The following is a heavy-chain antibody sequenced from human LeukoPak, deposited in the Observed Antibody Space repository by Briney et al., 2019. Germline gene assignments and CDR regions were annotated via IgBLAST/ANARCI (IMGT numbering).Heavy chain of an antibody. CDR2: INSDGSST. CDR3: ARLTLTSDGDY. CDR1: GFIFSTYW. Sequence: GGSLRLSCAASGFIFSTYWMHWVRQAPGKGLVWVARINSDGSSTTYADSVKGRFTISRDNAKNTMFLQMSSLRAEDTAVYYCARLTLTSDGDYWGQGTLVTVSS. V-gene: IGHV3-74*01. J-gene: IGHJ4*02. D-gene: IGHD1-1*01.